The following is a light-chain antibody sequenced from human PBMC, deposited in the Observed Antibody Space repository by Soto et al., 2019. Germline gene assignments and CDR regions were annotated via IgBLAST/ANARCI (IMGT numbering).Light chain of an antibody. Sequence: QSALTQPASVSGSPGQSITISCTGTSSDVGGYNYVSWYQQYPGKAPKLMIYEVSNRPSGVSNRFSGSESGNTASLSISGLQAEDEADYYCSSYRTSSNFVVFGGGTKLTVL. CDR2: EVS. CDR3: SSYRTSSNFVV. J-gene: IGLJ2*01. CDR1: SSDVGGYNY. V-gene: IGLV2-14*01.